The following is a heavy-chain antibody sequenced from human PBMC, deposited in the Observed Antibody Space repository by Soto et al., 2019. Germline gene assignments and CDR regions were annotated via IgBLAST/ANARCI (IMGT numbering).Heavy chain of an antibody. CDR2: IVPNIGTV. CDR1: GGTLTNFINYP. D-gene: IGHD6-19*01. CDR3: ARRNTAGFLRYFDN. V-gene: IGHV1-69*06. J-gene: IGHJ4*02. Sequence: QVQLVQSGAEVMQPGSSVKVSCKPSGGTLTNFINYPINWVRQSPGQGLEWMGGIVPNIGTVNYAQKFQGRVTMTADKSTCTVYMELSSLRSDDSDLYYCARRNTAGFLRYFDNWGQGTLVTVSS.